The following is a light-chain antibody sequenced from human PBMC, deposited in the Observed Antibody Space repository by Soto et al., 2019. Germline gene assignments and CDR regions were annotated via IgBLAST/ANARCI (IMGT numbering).Light chain of an antibody. J-gene: IGLJ1*01. Sequence: QSVLTQPASVSGSPGQSITISCTGTSSDVGGYRYVSWYQQHPGKAPKLIIYEVSNRPSGVSIRFSGSKSGNTASLTSSGRRADDEADYYCCSYTIASTHYVFGSGTKLTVL. CDR1: SSDVGGYRY. CDR3: CSYTIASTHYV. CDR2: EVS. V-gene: IGLV2-14*01.